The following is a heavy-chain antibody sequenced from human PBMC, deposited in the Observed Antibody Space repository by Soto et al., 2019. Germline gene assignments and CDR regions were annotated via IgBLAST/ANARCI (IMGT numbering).Heavy chain of an antibody. CDR3: ARDRRLARTYSSGGTKVGLEY. D-gene: IGHD6-19*01. V-gene: IGHV1-18*04. CDR2: ISAYNGNT. CDR1: GYTFTSYG. J-gene: IGHJ4*02. Sequence: QVQLVQSGAEVKKPGASVKVSCKASGYTFTSYGISWVRQAPGQGLEWMGWISAYNGNTNYAQKLQGRVTMTTDTSASTAYLELRSLRSDDTAVYYCARDRRLARTYSSGGTKVGLEYWGQGTLVTVSS.